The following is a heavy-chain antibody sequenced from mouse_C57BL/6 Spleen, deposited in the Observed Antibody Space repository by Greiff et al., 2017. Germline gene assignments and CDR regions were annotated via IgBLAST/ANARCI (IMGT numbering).Heavy chain of an antibody. CDR3: AKKAGAVWFGC. J-gene: IGHJ3*01. Sequence: VQLQQPGAELVRPGSSVKLSCTASGYTFTSYWMDWVKQRPGQGLEWIGNIYPSDSDTHYNQKFKDKATLTVDKSSSTAYMQLSSLTSEDSAVYCCAKKAGAVWFGCWGQGTRVTVAA. D-gene: IGHD3-2*02. CDR2: IYPSDSDT. V-gene: IGHV1-61*01. CDR1: GYTFTSYW.